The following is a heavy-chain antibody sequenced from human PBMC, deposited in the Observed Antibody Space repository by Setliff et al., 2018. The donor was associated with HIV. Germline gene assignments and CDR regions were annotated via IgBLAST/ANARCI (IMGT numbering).Heavy chain of an antibody. Sequence: GGSLRLSCAASGFTFSYYDMHWVRQAPGKGLEWVALIWYDGSNEYYADSVKGRFTISRDSSENTLYLQMNSLRAEDTAVYYCAKAHFGYTYVHRVSWGSDSFDIWGQGTMVTVSS. CDR2: IWYDGSNE. J-gene: IGHJ3*02. V-gene: IGHV3-33*06. CDR1: GFTFSYYD. CDR3: AKAHFGYTYVHRVSWGSDSFDI. D-gene: IGHD5-18*01.